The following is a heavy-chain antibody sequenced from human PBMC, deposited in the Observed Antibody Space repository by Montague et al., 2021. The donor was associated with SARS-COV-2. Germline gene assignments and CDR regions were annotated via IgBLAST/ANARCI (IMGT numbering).Heavy chain of an antibody. CDR3: AHRGGLGAI. CDR2: NYHDGST. Sequence: SETLSLTCTVSGDSVNNNKNYWGWIRQPPGKGLEWIGSNYHDGSTYYNPSLWSRITMSVDTAKNQFSLRLTSVTAADMAVYYCAHRGGLGAIWGQGTLVTVSS. J-gene: IGHJ1*01. CDR1: GDSVNNNKNY. D-gene: IGHD3-10*01. V-gene: IGHV4-39*01.